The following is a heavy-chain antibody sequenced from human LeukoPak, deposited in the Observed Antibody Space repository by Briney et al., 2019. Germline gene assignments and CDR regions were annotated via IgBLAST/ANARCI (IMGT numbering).Heavy chain of an antibody. CDR3: ARDMYYYDSSDYHAATDY. D-gene: IGHD3-22*01. Sequence: GGSLRLSCAASGFTFSSYWTSWVRQAPGKGLEWVANIKQDGSEKYYVDSVKGRFTISRDNAKNSLYLQMNSLRAEDTAVYYCARDMYYYDSSDYHAATDYWGQGTLVTVSS. J-gene: IGHJ4*02. CDR1: GFTFSSYW. V-gene: IGHV3-7*01. CDR2: IKQDGSEK.